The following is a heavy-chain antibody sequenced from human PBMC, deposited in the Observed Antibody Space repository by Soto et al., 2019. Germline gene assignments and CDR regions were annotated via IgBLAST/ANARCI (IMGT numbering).Heavy chain of an antibody. Sequence: QVQLQESGPGLVKPSQTLSLTCTVSCGSISSGDYYWSWIRQPPGKGLEWIGYIYYSGSTYYNPSLKSLVTISVDTSKNQFSLKLSSVTAADTAVYYCARAPGYCTNGVCYSPENPLDYWGQGTLVTVSS. CDR1: CGSISSGDYY. J-gene: IGHJ4*02. CDR3: ARAPGYCTNGVCYSPENPLDY. V-gene: IGHV4-30-4*01. CDR2: IYYSGST. D-gene: IGHD2-8*01.